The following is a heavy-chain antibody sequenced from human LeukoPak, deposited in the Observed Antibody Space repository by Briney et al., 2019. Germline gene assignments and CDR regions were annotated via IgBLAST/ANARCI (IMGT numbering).Heavy chain of an antibody. CDR2: VNPDSGNT. D-gene: IGHD3-22*01. J-gene: IGHJ4*02. Sequence: ASVKVSCKASGYTFTSYDINWVRQATGQGLEWMGWVNPDSGNTGYAQKFQGRVTMTRDTSISTAYMELSRLRSDDTAVYYCAKGDYYDSSGYTFDYWGQGTLVTVSS. CDR3: AKGDYYDSSGYTFDY. V-gene: IGHV1-8*01. CDR1: GYTFTSYD.